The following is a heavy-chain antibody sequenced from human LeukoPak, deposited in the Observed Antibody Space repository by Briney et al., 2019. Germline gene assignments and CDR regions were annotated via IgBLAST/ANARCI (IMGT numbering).Heavy chain of an antibody. CDR1: GYTFTIYG. D-gene: IGHD6-19*01. CDR3: ARDEQWLVPISRPFYGMDV. CDR2: INTYNGNT. V-gene: IGHV1-18*01. J-gene: IGHJ6*02. Sequence: ASVKVSCKASGYTFTIYGISWVRQAPGQGLEWMGWINTYNGNTNYAQKLQGRVTMTTDTPTSTAYMELRSLRSDDTAVYYCARDEQWLVPISRPFYGMDVWGQGTTVTVSS.